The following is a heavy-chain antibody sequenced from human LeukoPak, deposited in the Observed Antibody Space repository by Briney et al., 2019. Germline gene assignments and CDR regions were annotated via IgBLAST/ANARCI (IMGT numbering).Heavy chain of an antibody. V-gene: IGHV1-18*01. J-gene: IGHJ1*01. D-gene: IGHD2-2*01. CDR3: ARESDIVVVPAALRYFQH. CDR1: GYTFTSYA. CDR2: ISAYNGNT. Sequence: ASVKVSCKASGYTFTSYAMHWVRQAPGQGLEWMGWISAYNGNTNYAQKLQGRVTMTTDTSTSTAYMELRSLRSDDTAVYYCARESDIVVVPAALRYFQHWGQGTLVTVSS.